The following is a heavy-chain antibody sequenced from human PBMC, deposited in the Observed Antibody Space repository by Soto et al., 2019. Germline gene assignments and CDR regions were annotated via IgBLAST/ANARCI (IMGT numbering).Heavy chain of an antibody. CDR1: GITFSSFW. J-gene: IGHJ4*02. V-gene: IGHV3-74*01. CDR3: TRVHYGYYLRTFDF. Sequence: GGSLRLSCAVSGITFSSFWMHWVRQVPGKGLVWMSRINSDGSSTTYADSVKGRFTISRDNAKNTLYLQMNSLRAEDTAVYYCTRVHYGYYLRTFDFWGQGT. CDR2: INSDGSST. D-gene: IGHD4-17*01.